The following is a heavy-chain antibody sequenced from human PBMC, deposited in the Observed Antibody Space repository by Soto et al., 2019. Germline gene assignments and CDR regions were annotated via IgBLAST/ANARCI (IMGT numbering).Heavy chain of an antibody. Sequence: QVQLVESGGGVVQPGRSLRLSCAATGFTFSRYGMHWVRQAPGKGLEWVAVISYDGSNKYYADSVKGRFTISRDNSKKTRYLQMNSLRAEDTAVYYCARDGGWTWGGGDFDDAFDIWGQGTMVTVSS. CDR3: ARDGGWTWGGGDFDDAFDI. CDR2: ISYDGSNK. V-gene: IGHV3-30-3*01. J-gene: IGHJ3*02. D-gene: IGHD2-21*02. CDR1: GFTFSRYG.